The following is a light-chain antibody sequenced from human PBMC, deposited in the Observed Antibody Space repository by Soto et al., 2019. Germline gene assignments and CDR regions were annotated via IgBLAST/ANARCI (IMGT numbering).Light chain of an antibody. Sequence: QSVLTQPRSVSGSPGQSVTISCTGTSSDVGAYNFVSWYQQHPGRVPKLMIYDVSRRPSGVPDRFSGSKSGKTASLTISGLQADDEADYYCCSYAGSYTLVFGGGTKLTVL. V-gene: IGLV2-11*01. CDR2: DVS. CDR1: SSDVGAYNF. CDR3: CSYAGSYTLV. J-gene: IGLJ3*02.